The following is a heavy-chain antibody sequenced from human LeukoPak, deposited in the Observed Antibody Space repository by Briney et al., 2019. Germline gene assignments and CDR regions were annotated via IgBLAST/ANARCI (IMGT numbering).Heavy chain of an antibody. CDR3: ASPPALTY. CDR2: ISVSGSTT. J-gene: IGHJ4*02. Sequence: SLRPSSTASVFTPTSFEMNSVRQAPGQGLGGLSYISVSGSTTYYADSVKGRFTISRDNAKNSLYLQMHSLRVEDTAVYYCASPPALTYWGQGTLVTVSS. V-gene: IGHV3-48*03. D-gene: IGHD3-9*01. CDR1: VFTPTSFE.